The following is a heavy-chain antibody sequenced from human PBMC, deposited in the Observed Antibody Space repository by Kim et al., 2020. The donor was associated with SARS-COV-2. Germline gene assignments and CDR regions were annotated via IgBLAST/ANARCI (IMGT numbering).Heavy chain of an antibody. CDR3: ARDFLYFDILTGYYPRGMDV. V-gene: IGHV3-21*06. Sequence: GRFTISRDNAKNSLYLQMSSLRAEDTAVYYCARDFLYFDILTGYYPRGMDVWGQGTTVTVSS. J-gene: IGHJ6*02. D-gene: IGHD3-9*01.